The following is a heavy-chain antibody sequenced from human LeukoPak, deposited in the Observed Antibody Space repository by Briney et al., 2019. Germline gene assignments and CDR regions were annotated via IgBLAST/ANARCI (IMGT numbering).Heavy chain of an antibody. CDR2: VNHSGYT. CDR1: GVSFGTYY. Sequence: SETLSLTCDVSGVSFGTYYWSWIRQSPEKGLEWIGEVNHSGYTNYNPSLKGRVTISVDPSKNQFSLKLSSVTAADTAVYYCARQLYGSDYWGQGTLVTVSS. D-gene: IGHD4-17*01. J-gene: IGHJ4*02. V-gene: IGHV4-34*01. CDR3: ARQLYGSDY.